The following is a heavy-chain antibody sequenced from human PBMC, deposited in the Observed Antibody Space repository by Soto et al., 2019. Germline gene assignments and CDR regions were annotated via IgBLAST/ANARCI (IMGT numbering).Heavy chain of an antibody. CDR1: GFTFSSYG. Sequence: GGSLRLCCAASGFTFSSYGMHWVRQAPGKGLEWVAVIWYDGSNKYYADSVKGRFTISRDNSKNTLYLQMNSLRAEDTAVYYCARDLSWHSNYDILSPADYYYYGMDVWGQGTTVTVSS. CDR2: IWYDGSNK. J-gene: IGHJ6*02. CDR3: ARDLSWHSNYDILSPADYYYYGMDV. D-gene: IGHD3-9*01. V-gene: IGHV3-33*01.